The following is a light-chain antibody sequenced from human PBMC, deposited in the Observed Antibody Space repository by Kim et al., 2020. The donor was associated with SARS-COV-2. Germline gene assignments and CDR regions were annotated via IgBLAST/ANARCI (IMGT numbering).Light chain of an antibody. V-gene: IGLV1-44*01. CDR2: SNN. CDR1: RSNIGTKT. CDR3: ASWDDSLNGPV. J-gene: IGLJ3*02. Sequence: QSVLTQAPSASGTPGQRVTISCSGSRSNIGTKTINWYRQLPGTAPKLLIYSNNQRPSGVPDRFSGSKSGTSASLAISGLQSEDEADYYCASWDDSLNGPVFGGGTQLTVL.